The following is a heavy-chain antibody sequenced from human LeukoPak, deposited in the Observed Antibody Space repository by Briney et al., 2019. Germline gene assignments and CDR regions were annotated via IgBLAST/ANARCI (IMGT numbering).Heavy chain of an antibody. D-gene: IGHD5-18*01. CDR1: GFTFISYW. Sequence: PGGSLRLSCAASGFTFISYWMHWVRQAPAKGLVWVSRINEYGSSTDFADSVKGRFTISRDNAKNTLYLQMNSLRAEDTAVYYCARDAPGNTALDYWGQGTLVTVSS. CDR2: INEYGSST. V-gene: IGHV3-74*01. CDR3: ARDAPGNTALDY. J-gene: IGHJ4*02.